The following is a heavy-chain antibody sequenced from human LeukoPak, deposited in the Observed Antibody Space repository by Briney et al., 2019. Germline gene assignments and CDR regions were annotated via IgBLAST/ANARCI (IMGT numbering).Heavy chain of an antibody. Sequence: GGSLRLSCAASGFTFSSYGMHWVRQAPGKGLEWVAVISYDGSNKYYADSVKGRFTISRDNSKNTLYLQMNSLRAEDTAVYYCAKASFTDPSMYYYGSGSYYYYYYGMDVWGQGTTVTVSS. J-gene: IGHJ6*02. CDR2: ISYDGSNK. D-gene: IGHD3-10*01. V-gene: IGHV3-30*18. CDR3: AKASFTDPSMYYYGSGSYYYYYYGMDV. CDR1: GFTFSSYG.